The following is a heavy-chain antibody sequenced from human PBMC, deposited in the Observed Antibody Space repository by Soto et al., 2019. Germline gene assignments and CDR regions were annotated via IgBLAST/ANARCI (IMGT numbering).Heavy chain of an antibody. CDR2: NYYTGST. CDR3: ARTLFGWGMGFDP. D-gene: IGHD3-10*02. J-gene: IGHJ5*02. CDR1: GGSISSYY. Sequence: QVQLQESGPGLVKPSETLSPTCTVSGGSISSYYWSWIRQPPGKGLEWIGSNYYTGSTNYNPTLTSRVTIPVDTSQPPSSLLLSSVTAAHTAVSSCARTLFGWGMGFDPCGQRTLVTVSS. V-gene: IGHV4-59*01.